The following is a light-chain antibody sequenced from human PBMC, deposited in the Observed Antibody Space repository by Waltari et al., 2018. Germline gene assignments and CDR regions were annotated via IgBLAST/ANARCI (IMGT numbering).Light chain of an antibody. CDR3: SAYSRSSSLVV. CDR2: EVN. Sequence: QSALTQPASVSGSPGQSISIPCPGTSSDVGGYNYVSWYQQRPGRAPKLMIFEVNSRPSGVSNRFSGSKSGYTAYLTISGLQAEDEADYYCSAYSRSSSLVVFGGGTKVTVL. V-gene: IGLV2-14*01. CDR1: SSDVGGYNY. J-gene: IGLJ3*02.